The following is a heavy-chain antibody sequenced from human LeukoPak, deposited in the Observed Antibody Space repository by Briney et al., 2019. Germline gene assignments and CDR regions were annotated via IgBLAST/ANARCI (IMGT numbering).Heavy chain of an antibody. Sequence: GGSLRLSCAVSGFTFTSYWMSWVRQAPGEGLEWVASINHNGNVNYYVDSVKGRFTISRDNAKNSLYLQMSNLRAEDTAVYFCARGGGLDVWGQGATVTVSS. CDR1: GFTFTSYW. V-gene: IGHV3-7*03. D-gene: IGHD3-16*01. CDR2: INHNGNVN. CDR3: ARGGGLDV. J-gene: IGHJ6*02.